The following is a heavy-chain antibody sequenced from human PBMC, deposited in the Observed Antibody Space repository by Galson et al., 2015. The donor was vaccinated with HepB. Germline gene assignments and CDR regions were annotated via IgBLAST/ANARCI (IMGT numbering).Heavy chain of an antibody. CDR2: INPSGGST. Sequence: SVKVSCKASGYTFTSYYMHWVRQAPGQGLEWMGIINPSGGSTSYAQKFQGRVTMTRDTSTSTVYMELSSLRSEDTAVYYCARDRGGGMATIHVAERSNYWYFDLWGRGTLVTVSS. D-gene: IGHD5-24*01. CDR1: GYTFTSYY. V-gene: IGHV1-46*01. J-gene: IGHJ2*01. CDR3: ARDRGGGMATIHVAERSNYWYFDL.